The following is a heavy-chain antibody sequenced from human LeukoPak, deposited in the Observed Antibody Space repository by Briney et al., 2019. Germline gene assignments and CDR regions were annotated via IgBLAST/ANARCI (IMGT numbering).Heavy chain of an antibody. Sequence: GSLRLYCVGSGFTFTVHAMTWVRQAPGKGLEWVSFFTDGGGATTSADSVKGRFTISRDNTSNTLCLQMNDLRAEDTAVYYCAKDQDTSMQYYFDSWGQGTLVTDSS. CDR3: AKDQDTSMQYYFDS. CDR2: FTDGGGAT. V-gene: IGHV3-23*01. J-gene: IGHJ4*02. CDR1: GFTFTVHA. D-gene: IGHD2-2*01.